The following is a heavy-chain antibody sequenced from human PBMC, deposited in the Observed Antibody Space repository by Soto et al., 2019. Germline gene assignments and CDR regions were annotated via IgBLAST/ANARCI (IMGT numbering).Heavy chain of an antibody. Sequence: EVQLLEAGGHLVQPGGSLRLSCAASGFTFGYYSMSWVRQSPGKGLEWVAGISGTGGSKYHADSVAGRFAISRDNSKRTLYLQLNNLRAEDTAVYCCARSLGYRVNEYFFQYWGQGTLVTVSS. V-gene: IGHV3-23*01. CDR1: GFTFGYYS. CDR2: ISGTGGSK. D-gene: IGHD5-18*01. CDR3: ARSLGYRVNEYFFQY. J-gene: IGHJ4*02.